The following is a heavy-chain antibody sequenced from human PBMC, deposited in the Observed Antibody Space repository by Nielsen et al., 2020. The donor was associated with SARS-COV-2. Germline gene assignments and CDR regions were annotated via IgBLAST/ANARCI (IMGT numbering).Heavy chain of an antibody. CDR3: ARSYAYWYFDL. D-gene: IGHD3-16*01. CDR2: IKEDGSDK. J-gene: IGHJ2*01. Sequence: GGSLRLSCAASGFTFSSSWMSWVRQAPGKGLEWVANIKEDGSDKNFVDSVKGRFTISRDNSKNTVYLQMNSLRAEDTAVYYCARSYAYWYFDLWGRGTLVTVSS. V-gene: IGHV3-7*03. CDR1: GFTFSSSW.